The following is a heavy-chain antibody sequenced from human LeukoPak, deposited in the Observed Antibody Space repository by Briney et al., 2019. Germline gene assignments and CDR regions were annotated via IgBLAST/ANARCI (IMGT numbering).Heavy chain of an antibody. V-gene: IGHV3-23*01. D-gene: IGHD3-22*01. Sequence: PGGSLRLSCAASGFTFSSYAMSWVRQAPGKGLEWVSAISGSGGSTYYAVSVKGRFTISRDNSKNTLYLQMNSLRAEDTAVYYCAKGTYYYDSSGYSRSFYYYYMDVWGKGTTVTVSS. J-gene: IGHJ6*03. CDR2: ISGSGGST. CDR3: AKGTYYYDSSGYSRSFYYYYMDV. CDR1: GFTFSSYA.